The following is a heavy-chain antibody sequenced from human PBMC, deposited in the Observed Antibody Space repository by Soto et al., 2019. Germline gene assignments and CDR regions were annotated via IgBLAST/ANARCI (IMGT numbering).Heavy chain of an antibody. CDR2: ISSSGGST. V-gene: IGHV3-23*01. Sequence: GGSLRLSCAASGFTFSSYAMSWVRQAPGKGLEWVSAISSSGGSTYYADSVKGRFTISRDNSKNTLYLQMNSLRAEDTAVYYCAKDTLYFGVVTEQYYFDYWGQGTLVTVSS. CDR1: GFTFSSYA. D-gene: IGHD3-3*01. J-gene: IGHJ4*02. CDR3: AKDTLYFGVVTEQYYFDY.